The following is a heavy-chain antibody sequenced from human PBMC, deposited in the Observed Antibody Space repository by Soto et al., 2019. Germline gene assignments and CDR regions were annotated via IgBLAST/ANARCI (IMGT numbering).Heavy chain of an antibody. D-gene: IGHD4-17*01. V-gene: IGHV3-48*01. CDR2: ISSSSSTI. J-gene: IGHJ4*02. Sequence: EVQLVESGGGLVQPGGSLRLSCEASGFTFSSYSMNWVRQAPGKGLEWVSYISSSSSTIYYADSVKGRFTISRDNAKNSVYLQMNSLRAEDTAVYYCARDRYGDYGEYYFDYWGQGTLVTVSS. CDR3: ARDRYGDYGEYYFDY. CDR1: GFTFSSYS.